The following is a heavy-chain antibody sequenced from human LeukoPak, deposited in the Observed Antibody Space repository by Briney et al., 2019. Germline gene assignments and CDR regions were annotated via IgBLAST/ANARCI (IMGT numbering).Heavy chain of an antibody. J-gene: IGHJ5*02. CDR2: IYYSGST. V-gene: IGHV4-59*01. CDR1: GGSISSYY. D-gene: IGHD3-3*01. Sequence: KTSETLSLTCTVSGGSISSYYWSWIRQPPGKGLEWVGYIYYSGSTNYNPSLKSRVTISVDTSKNQFSLKLSSVTAADTAVYYCARDPIHDFWSGRADYNWFDPWGQGTLVTVSS. CDR3: ARDPIHDFWSGRADYNWFDP.